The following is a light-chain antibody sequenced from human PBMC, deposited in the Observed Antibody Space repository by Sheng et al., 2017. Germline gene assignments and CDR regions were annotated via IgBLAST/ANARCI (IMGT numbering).Light chain of an antibody. J-gene: IGKJ4*01. CDR1: QSVNSD. V-gene: IGKV3-20*01. CDR3: QQYGTSPKLT. Sequence: EIVMTQSPVTLSVSPGERATLSCRASQSVNSDLAWYQQKPGQAPRLLIYGASSRATGIPDRFSGSGSGTDFTLTISRLEPEDFATYYCQQYGTSPKLTFGGGTKVEIK. CDR2: GAS.